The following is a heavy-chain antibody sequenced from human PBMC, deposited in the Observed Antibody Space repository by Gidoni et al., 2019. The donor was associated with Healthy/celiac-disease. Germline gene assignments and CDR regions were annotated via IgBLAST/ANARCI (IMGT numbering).Heavy chain of an antibody. D-gene: IGHD3-22*01. J-gene: IGHJ4*02. V-gene: IGHV1-69*01. CDR1: GGTFSSYA. CDR3: ARASNYYDSSGYSVDY. CDR2: IIPIFGTA. Sequence: QVQLVQSGAEVKKPGSSVKGSCKASGGTFSSYAISWVRQAPGQGLEWMGGIIPIFGTANYAQKFQGRVTITADESTSTAYMELSSLRSEDTAVYYCARASNYYDSSGYSVDYWGQGTLVTVSS.